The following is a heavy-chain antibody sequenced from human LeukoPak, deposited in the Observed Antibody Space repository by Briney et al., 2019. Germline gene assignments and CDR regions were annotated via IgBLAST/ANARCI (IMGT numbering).Heavy chain of an antibody. CDR2: MSPNSGDT. D-gene: IGHD7-27*01. J-gene: IGHJ4*02. V-gene: IGHV1-8*01. CDR3: GRTPPNWGFDY. CDR1: GYTFTTHD. Sequence: ASVKVSRKASGYTFTTHDINWVRQATGQGLEWLGWMSPNSGDTGYAQKFQGRVTMTSDSSISTAYMELSSLRSEDTAIYYCGRTPPNWGFDYWGQGTLVTVSS.